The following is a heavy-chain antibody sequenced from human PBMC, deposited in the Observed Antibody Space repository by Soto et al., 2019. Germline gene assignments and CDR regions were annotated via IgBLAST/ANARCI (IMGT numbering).Heavy chain of an antibody. D-gene: IGHD2-2*02. V-gene: IGHV1-2*02. J-gene: IGHJ6*02. CDR2: INPNSGGT. CDR3: ARSLTEGYCSITGCYTRPLYGMDV. Sequence: ASVKVSCKASGYTFSGYYIHWLRQAPGQGLEWMGWINPNSGGTNYAQKFQGRVTVTRDTPTSTAYMELSRLTSDDTAVYYCARSLTEGYCSITGCYTRPLYGMDVWGQGTSVTVSS. CDR1: GYTFSGYY.